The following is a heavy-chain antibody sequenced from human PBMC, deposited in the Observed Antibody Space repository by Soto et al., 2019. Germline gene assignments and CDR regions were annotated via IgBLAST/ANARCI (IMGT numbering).Heavy chain of an antibody. J-gene: IGHJ2*01. D-gene: IGHD6-19*01. CDR1: GFTFSSYA. V-gene: IGHV3-23*01. CDR2: ISGSGGST. CDR3: AKDHRIGSSGWYGPYWYFDL. Sequence: EVQLLESGGGLVQPGGSLRLSCAASGFTFSSYAMSWVRQAPGKGLEWVSAISGSGGSTYYADSVKGRFTISRDNSKNTLYLQMNSLRAEDTAVYYCAKDHRIGSSGWYGPYWYFDLWGRGTLVTVSS.